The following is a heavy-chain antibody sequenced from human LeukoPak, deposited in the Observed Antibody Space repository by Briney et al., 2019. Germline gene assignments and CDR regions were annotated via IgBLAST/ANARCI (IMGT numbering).Heavy chain of an antibody. J-gene: IGHJ4*02. CDR3: ARLWELREDFDY. V-gene: IGHV3-21*01. CDR1: GFTFSSYS. CDR2: ISSSSSYI. D-gene: IGHD1-26*01. Sequence: PGASLRLSCAASGFTFSSYSMSWVRQAAGKGLEWVSSISSSSSYIYYADSVKGRFTISRDNAKNSLYLQMNRLRAEDTAVYYCARLWELREDFDYWGQGTLVTVSS.